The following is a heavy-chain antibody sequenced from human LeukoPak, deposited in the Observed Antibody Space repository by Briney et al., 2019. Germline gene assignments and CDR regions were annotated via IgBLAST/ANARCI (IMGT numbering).Heavy chain of an antibody. CDR1: GFTFSAYW. Sequence: GGSLRLSCAASGFTFSAYWMSWVRQAPGKGLEWVAHIKGDGSEKYSVDSVKGRFTISKDNAKSSLYLQMNSLRAEDTALYYCARGGFGYVYFDYWGQGSLVTVSS. CDR2: IKGDGSEK. D-gene: IGHD2-8*01. J-gene: IGHJ4*02. CDR3: ARGGFGYVYFDY. V-gene: IGHV3-7*01.